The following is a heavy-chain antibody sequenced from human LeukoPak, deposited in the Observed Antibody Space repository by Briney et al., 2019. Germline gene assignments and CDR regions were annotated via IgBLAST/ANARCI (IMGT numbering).Heavy chain of an antibody. V-gene: IGHV1-18*01. J-gene: IGHJ4*02. CDR1: GYTFPSFG. CDR3: ARLQGGGSYRNFDY. CDR2: ISAYNGNT. D-gene: IGHD3-16*02. Sequence: ASVKVSCKASGYTFPSFGISWVRQAPGQGLEWMGWISAYNGNTNYAQQLQGRVTMTTDTSTSTAYMELRSLRSDDTAVYYCARLQGGGSYRNFDYWGQGTLVTVSS.